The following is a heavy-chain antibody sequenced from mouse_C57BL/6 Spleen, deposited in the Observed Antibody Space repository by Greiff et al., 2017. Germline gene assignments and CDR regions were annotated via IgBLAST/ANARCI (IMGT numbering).Heavy chain of an antibody. D-gene: IGHD2-3*01. CDR3: VREEGDGYTMDY. CDR1: GFTFNTYA. V-gene: IGHV10-3*01. J-gene: IGHJ4*01. CDR2: IRSKSSNYAT. Sequence: GGGLVQPNGSLKLSCAASGFTFNTYAMHWVRQAPGKGLEWVARIRSKSSNYATYYADSVNDRFTISRDDSQSMIYLQMNNLKTEDTAMYYCVREEGDGYTMDYWGQGTSVTVSS.